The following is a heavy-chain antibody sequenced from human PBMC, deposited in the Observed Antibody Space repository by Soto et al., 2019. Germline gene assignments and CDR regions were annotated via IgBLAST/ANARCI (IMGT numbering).Heavy chain of an antibody. Sequence: QVKLVESGGGVVQPGRSLRLSCTTSGFTFRSYGMHWVRQAPGKGLEWVAVIRSDGSNRDYVDSVKGRFTISRDNSRRMVYLQMDHLRLEDTAVYYSAKPRSSLEWPPFDPWGQGTLVTVSP. V-gene: IGHV3-30*18. CDR3: AKPRSSLEWPPFDP. CDR2: IRSDGSNR. J-gene: IGHJ5*02. CDR1: GFTFRSYG. D-gene: IGHD3-3*01.